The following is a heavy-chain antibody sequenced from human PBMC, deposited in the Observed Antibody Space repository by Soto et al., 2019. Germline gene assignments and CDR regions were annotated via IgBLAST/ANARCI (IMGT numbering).Heavy chain of an antibody. CDR1: GVSISGYY. D-gene: IGHD3-10*01. J-gene: IGHJ5*02. CDR2: IYYSGST. CDR3: ARGLYYGSGSSNKTNWFDP. Sequence: PSETLSLTCTVSGVSISGYYWSWIRQPPGKRLEWIGYIYYSGSTNYNPSLKSRVTISVDTSKNQFSLKLSSVTAADTAVYYCARGLYYGSGSSNKTNWFDPWGQGTLVTVSS. V-gene: IGHV4-59*01.